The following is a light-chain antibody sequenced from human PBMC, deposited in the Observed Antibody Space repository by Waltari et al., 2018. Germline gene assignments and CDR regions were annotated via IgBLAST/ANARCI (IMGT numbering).Light chain of an antibody. CDR3: YSSDSTGLRV. CDR2: EDT. CDR1: ELPRKY. J-gene: IGLJ1*01. V-gene: IGLV3-10*01. Sequence: SYELTQPPSVSVSPGQTARITCSGHELPRKYAYWFQQKSGQAPRLVLYEDTKRPAGIPGGFSGSRSGTVATLTITGAQVDDEADYYCYSSDSTGLRVFGGGTTVVVL.